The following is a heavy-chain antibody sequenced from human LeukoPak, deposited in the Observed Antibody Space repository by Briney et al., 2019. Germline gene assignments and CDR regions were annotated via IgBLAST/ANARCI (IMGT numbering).Heavy chain of an antibody. V-gene: IGHV3-23*01. Sequence: PGGSLRLSCAASGFTFSSYAMSWVRQAPGKGLEWVSAISGSGGSTYYADSVKGRSTISRDNSKNTLYLQMNSLRAEDTAVYYCAKQGELSLRYYYYYMDVWGKGTTVTVSS. D-gene: IGHD3-16*02. CDR1: GFTFSSYA. CDR3: AKQGELSLRYYYYYMDV. CDR2: ISGSGGST. J-gene: IGHJ6*03.